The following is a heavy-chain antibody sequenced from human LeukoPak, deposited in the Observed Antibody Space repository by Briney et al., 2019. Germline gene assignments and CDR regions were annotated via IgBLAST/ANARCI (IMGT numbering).Heavy chain of an antibody. D-gene: IGHD3-3*01. CDR2: ISAYNGNT. V-gene: IGHV1-18*01. CDR3: ASYLILAVGFSEPYGMDV. CDR1: GYTFTSYG. J-gene: IGHJ6*02. Sequence: GASVKVSCKAAGYTFTSYGISWVRQAPGQGLEWMGWISAYNGNTNYAQKFQGRVTMTRDTSISTAYMELSRLRSDDTAVYYCASYLILAVGFSEPYGMDVWGQGTTVTVSS.